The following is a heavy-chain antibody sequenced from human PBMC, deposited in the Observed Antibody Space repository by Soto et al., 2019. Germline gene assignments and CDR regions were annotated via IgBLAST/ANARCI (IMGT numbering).Heavy chain of an antibody. Sequence: SETLSLTCTVSGDSINGYYWSWIRQPPGKGLEWLGYVYFTGSTNYNPPLKSRVTISVSTSKKQFSLRLTSVTAADTAVYYCARSLATPATNIDYWGQGTLVTVSS. CDR3: ARSLATPATNIDY. V-gene: IGHV4-59*01. CDR2: VYFTGST. CDR1: GDSINGYY. J-gene: IGHJ4*02. D-gene: IGHD6-6*01.